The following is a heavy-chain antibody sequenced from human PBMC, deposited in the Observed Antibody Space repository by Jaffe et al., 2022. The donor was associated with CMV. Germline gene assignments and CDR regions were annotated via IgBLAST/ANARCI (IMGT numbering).Heavy chain of an antibody. D-gene: IGHD2-15*01. Sequence: QVQLVESGGGVVQPGRSLRLSCAASGFTFSSYGMHWVRQAPGKGLEWVAVIWYDGSNKYYADSVKGRFTISRDNSKNTLYLQMNSLRAEDTAVYYCARDGWSSSFDYWGQGTLVTVSS. CDR3: ARDGWSSSFDY. CDR1: GFTFSSYG. J-gene: IGHJ4*02. CDR2: IWYDGSNK. V-gene: IGHV3-33*01.